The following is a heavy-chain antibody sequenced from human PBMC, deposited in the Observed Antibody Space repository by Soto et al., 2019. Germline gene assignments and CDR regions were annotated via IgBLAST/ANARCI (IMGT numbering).Heavy chain of an antibody. CDR1: GFTFSDYY. J-gene: IGHJ4*02. Sequence: GGSLRLSCAASGFTFSDYYMSWIRQAPGKGLEWVSYISSSGTTIYYAASVKGRFTISRDNAKNSLYLQMSSLRAEDTAVYYCAVPYGDYGYGYWGQGTLVTVSS. V-gene: IGHV3-11*01. D-gene: IGHD4-17*01. CDR2: ISSSGTTI. CDR3: AVPYGDYGYGY.